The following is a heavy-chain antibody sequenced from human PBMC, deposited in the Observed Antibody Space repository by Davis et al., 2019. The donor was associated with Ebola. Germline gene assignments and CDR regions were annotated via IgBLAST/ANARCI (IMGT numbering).Heavy chain of an antibody. D-gene: IGHD1-14*01. CDR3: ARANLDEYYYYGMDV. CDR1: GFTFSSYA. J-gene: IGHJ6*02. V-gene: IGHV3-30-3*01. Sequence: GESLKISCAASGFTFSSYAMHWVRQAPGKGLEWVAVISYDGSNKYYADSVKGRFTISRDNSKNTLYLQMNSLRDEDTAVYYCARANLDEYYYYGMDVWGQGTTVTVSS. CDR2: ISYDGSNK.